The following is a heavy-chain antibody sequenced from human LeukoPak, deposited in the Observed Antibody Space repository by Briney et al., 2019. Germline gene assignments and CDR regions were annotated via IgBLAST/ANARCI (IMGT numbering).Heavy chain of an antibody. V-gene: IGHV3-23*01. CDR1: GFTFSSYA. D-gene: IGHD6-25*01. CDR2: VSGSGGIT. Sequence: GGSLRLSCAASGFTFSSYAMSWVRQAPGKGLEWVSGVSGSGGITYYADSVKGRFTISRDNSKNTLYLQMNSLRAEDTAVYYCAKHSSAPGWGFDYWGQGTLVTVSS. CDR3: AKHSSAPGWGFDY. J-gene: IGHJ4*02.